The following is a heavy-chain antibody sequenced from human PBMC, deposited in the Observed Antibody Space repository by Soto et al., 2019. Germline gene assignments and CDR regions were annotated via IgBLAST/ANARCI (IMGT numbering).Heavy chain of an antibody. CDR1: GGSFSGYY. Sequence: PSETLSLTCAVYGGSFSGYYWSWIRQPPGKGLEWIGEINHSGSTNYNPSLKSRVTISVDTSKNQFSLKLSSVTAADTAVYYCARTGYCSSTSSPNSFDPWGQGTLVTVSS. J-gene: IGHJ5*02. CDR3: ARTGYCSSTSSPNSFDP. D-gene: IGHD2-2*01. CDR2: INHSGST. V-gene: IGHV4-34*01.